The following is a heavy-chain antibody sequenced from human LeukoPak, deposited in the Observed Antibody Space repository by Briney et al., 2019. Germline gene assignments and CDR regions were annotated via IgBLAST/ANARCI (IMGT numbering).Heavy chain of an antibody. CDR2: IYSSGST. J-gene: IGHJ4*02. V-gene: IGHV4-4*07. CDR3: ARTPIYYFDNSGYYN. Sequence: PSETLSLTCTVSGGSINNYYWSWIRQPAGKGLEWIGLIYSSGSTSYNPSLKSRVTMSVDTSKKQFSLRLSSVTAADTAVYYCARTPIYYFDNSGYYNWGQGTLVTVSS. D-gene: IGHD3-22*01. CDR1: GGSINNYY.